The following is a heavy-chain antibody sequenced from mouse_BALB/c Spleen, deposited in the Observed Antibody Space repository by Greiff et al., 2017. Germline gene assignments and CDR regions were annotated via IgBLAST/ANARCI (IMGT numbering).Heavy chain of an antibody. CDR2: INPSSGYT. CDR1: GYTFTSYT. Sequence: VQLQQSGAELARPGASVKMSCKASGYTFTSYTMHWVKQRPGQGLEWIGYINPSSGYTNYNQKFKDKATLTADKSSSTAYMQLSSLTSEDSAVYYCARKGWLLYYAMDYWGQGTSVTVSS. D-gene: IGHD2-3*01. V-gene: IGHV1-4*01. CDR3: ARKGWLLYYAMDY. J-gene: IGHJ4*01.